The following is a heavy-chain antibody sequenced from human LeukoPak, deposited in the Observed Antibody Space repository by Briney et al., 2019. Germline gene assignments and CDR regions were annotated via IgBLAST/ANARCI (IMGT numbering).Heavy chain of an antibody. Sequence: ASVKVSCKASGYTFTSYDINWVRQATGQGLEWMGWMNPNSGSTGYAQKFQGRVTMTRNTSISTAYMELSSLRSEDTAVYYCASWSGIRERYFDYWGQGTLVTVSS. CDR3: ASWSGIRERYFDY. J-gene: IGHJ4*02. V-gene: IGHV1-8*01. D-gene: IGHD1-1*01. CDR2: MNPNSGST. CDR1: GYTFTSYD.